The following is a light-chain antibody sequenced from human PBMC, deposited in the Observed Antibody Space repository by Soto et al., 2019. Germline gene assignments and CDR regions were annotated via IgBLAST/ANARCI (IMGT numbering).Light chain of an antibody. Sequence: DIVMTQSPDSLAVSLGERATINCKSSQSGLYSSNNKNYLAWYQQKPGQPPKLLIYWASTRESGVPDRISGSGSGTDFTLTISSLQAEDVAGYYCQQDYSTPWTFGQGNKVEIK. CDR2: WAS. J-gene: IGKJ1*01. CDR1: QSGLYSSNNKNY. CDR3: QQDYSTPWT. V-gene: IGKV4-1*01.